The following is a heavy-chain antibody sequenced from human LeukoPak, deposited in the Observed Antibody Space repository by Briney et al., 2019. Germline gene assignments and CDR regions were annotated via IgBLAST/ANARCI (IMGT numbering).Heavy chain of an antibody. Sequence: GGSLRLSCAASGFTGSSNYMSWVRQAPGKGLEWVSVIYSGGSTYYADSVKGRFTISRDNSKNTLYLQMNSLRAEDTAVYYCARDCCRGTQVGWYYYGMDVWGQGTTVTVSS. CDR3: ARDCCRGTQVGWYYYGMDV. CDR2: IYSGGST. CDR1: GFTGSSNY. J-gene: IGHJ6*02. D-gene: IGHD2-21*01. V-gene: IGHV3-66*02.